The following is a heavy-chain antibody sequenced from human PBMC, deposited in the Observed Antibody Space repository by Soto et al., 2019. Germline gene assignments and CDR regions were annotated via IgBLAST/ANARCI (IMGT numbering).Heavy chain of an antibody. D-gene: IGHD1-26*01. V-gene: IGHV3-30-3*01. Sequence: QMRLVESGGGVVQPGRSLRLCCAASGLSISSYAMHWVRQAPGKGLEGVAVMSYDSGTKYHADSVKGRFTISRDNSKNTVYLQMNSLRLEDTAIYYCATGSYFEYWGQGTLVTVSS. J-gene: IGHJ4*02. CDR1: GLSISSYA. CDR3: ATGSYFEY. CDR2: MSYDSGTK.